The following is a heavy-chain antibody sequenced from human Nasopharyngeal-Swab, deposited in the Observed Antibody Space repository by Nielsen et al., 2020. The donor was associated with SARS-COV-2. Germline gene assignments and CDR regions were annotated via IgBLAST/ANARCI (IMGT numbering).Heavy chain of an antibody. CDR2: ISSSSSYI. Sequence: GESLQISCAASGFTFNNYNFNWVRQAPGKGLEWVSSISSSSSYIYYADSVKGRFSISRDNAKNSLYLQMNSLRAEDTAVYYCAISSGYYYPGFDYWGQGTLVTVSS. V-gene: IGHV3-21*01. CDR1: GFTFNNYN. CDR3: AISSGYYYPGFDY. D-gene: IGHD3-22*01. J-gene: IGHJ4*02.